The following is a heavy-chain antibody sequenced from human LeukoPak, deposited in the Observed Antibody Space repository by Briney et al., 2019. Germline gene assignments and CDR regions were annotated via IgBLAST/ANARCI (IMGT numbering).Heavy chain of an antibody. V-gene: IGHV4-59*12. D-gene: IGHD5-18*01. CDR3: ARDTYNYGSSAYYFDY. CDR1: GGSISGSY. CDR2: VSYSGST. Sequence: SETLSLTCAVYGGSISGSYWNWIRQPPGKGLEWVGYVSYSGSTNYNPSLKSRVTISVDTSKNQFSLKLSSVTAADTAVYYCARDTYNYGSSAYYFDYWGQGTLVTVSS. J-gene: IGHJ4*02.